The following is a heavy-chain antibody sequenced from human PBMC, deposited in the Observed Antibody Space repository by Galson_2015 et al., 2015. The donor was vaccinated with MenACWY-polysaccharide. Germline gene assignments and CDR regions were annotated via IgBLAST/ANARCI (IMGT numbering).Heavy chain of an antibody. V-gene: IGHV3-23*01. CDR1: GFTFTSYT. CDR3: VKAHETSGWNRGPGY. CDR2: ISLDGRNT. Sequence: SLRLSCAASGFTFTSYTMRWVRQAPGKGPEWVTVISLDGRNTYYADPVKGRFTISRDNSKNTLYLQMHDLRAEDTAVYYCVKAHETSGWNRGPGYWGQGTLVTVSS. J-gene: IGHJ4*02. D-gene: IGHD1-1*01.